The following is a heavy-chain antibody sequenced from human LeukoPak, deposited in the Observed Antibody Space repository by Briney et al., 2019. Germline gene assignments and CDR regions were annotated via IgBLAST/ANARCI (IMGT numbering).Heavy chain of an antibody. CDR3: ARQKGWPNSGVYYYYYMDV. CDR2: IYPGDSDT. J-gene: IGHJ6*03. D-gene: IGHD2-15*01. V-gene: IGHV5-51*01. CDR1: GYSFTSYW. Sequence: GESLKISCKGSGYSFTSYWIGWVRQMPGKGLEWMGIIYPGDSDTRYSPSFQGQVTISADKSISTAYLQWSSLKASDTAMYYCARQKGWPNSGVYYYYYMDVWGKGTTVTISS.